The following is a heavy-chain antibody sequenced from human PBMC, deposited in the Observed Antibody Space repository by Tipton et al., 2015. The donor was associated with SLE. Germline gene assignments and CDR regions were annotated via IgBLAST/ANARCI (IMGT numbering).Heavy chain of an antibody. J-gene: IGHJ4*02. D-gene: IGHD6-13*01. V-gene: IGHV1-18*01. CDR1: GGTFSSYA. CDR3: ARDYSSSWYYFDY. Sequence: VQLVQSGAEVKKPGSSVEVSCKASGGTFSSYAISWVRQAPGQGLEWMGWISAYNGNTNYAQKLQGRVTMTTDTSTSTAYMELRSLRSDDTAVYHCARDYSSSWYYFDYWGQGTLVTVSS. CDR2: ISAYNGNT.